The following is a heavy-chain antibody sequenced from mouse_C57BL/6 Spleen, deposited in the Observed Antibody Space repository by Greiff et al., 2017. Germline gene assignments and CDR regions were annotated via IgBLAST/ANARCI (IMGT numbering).Heavy chain of an antibody. D-gene: IGHD2-1*01. Sequence: VQLQQSGAELVKPGASVKLSCKASGYTFTSYWMHWVKQRPGQGLGWIGMIHPNSGSTNYNEKFKSKATLTVDKSSSTAYMQLSSLTSEDSAVYYCARGDGNYDYYAMDYWGQGTSVTVSS. J-gene: IGHJ4*01. CDR3: ARGDGNYDYYAMDY. CDR1: GYTFTSYW. CDR2: IHPNSGST. V-gene: IGHV1-64*01.